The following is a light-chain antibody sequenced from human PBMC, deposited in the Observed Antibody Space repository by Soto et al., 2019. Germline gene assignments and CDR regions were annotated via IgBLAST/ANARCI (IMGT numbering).Light chain of an antibody. CDR2: GAS. J-gene: IGKJ3*01. Sequence: EVVLTQSPATLSLSPGEGATLSCRASQSVSSSYLAWYQQKPGQAPRLLIYGASTRATGIPARFSASGSGTEFTLTISSLQSEDFAVYYCQQYNNWPPFTFGPGTKVDIK. CDR1: QSVSSSY. V-gene: IGKV3-15*01. CDR3: QQYNNWPPFT.